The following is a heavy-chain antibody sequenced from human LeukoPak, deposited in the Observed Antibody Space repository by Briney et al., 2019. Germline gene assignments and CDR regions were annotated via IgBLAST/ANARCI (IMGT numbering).Heavy chain of an antibody. CDR2: IIPIFGTA. D-gene: IGHD6-13*01. CDR1: GYTFTGYY. J-gene: IGHJ4*02. V-gene: IGHV1-69*06. CDR3: ARGGAAAGTTFDY. Sequence: GASVKVSCKASGYTFTGYYMHWVRQAPGQGLEWMGGIIPIFGTANYAQKFQGRVTITADKSTSTAYMELSSLRSEDTAVYYCARGGAAAGTTFDYWGQGTLVTVSS.